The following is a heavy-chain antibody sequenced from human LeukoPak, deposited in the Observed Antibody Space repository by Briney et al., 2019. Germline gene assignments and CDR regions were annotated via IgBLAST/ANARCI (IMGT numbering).Heavy chain of an antibody. CDR2: ISAYNGNT. V-gene: IGHV1-18*01. CDR1: GYTFTSYG. J-gene: IGHJ5*02. Sequence: ASVKVSCKASGYTFTSYGISWVRQAPGQGLEWMGWISAYNGNTNYAQKLQGRVTMTTDTSTSTAYMELRSLRSDDTAVYYCARADAFTVTYNWFDPWGQGTLVTVSS. CDR3: ARADAFTVTYNWFDP. D-gene: IGHD4-17*01.